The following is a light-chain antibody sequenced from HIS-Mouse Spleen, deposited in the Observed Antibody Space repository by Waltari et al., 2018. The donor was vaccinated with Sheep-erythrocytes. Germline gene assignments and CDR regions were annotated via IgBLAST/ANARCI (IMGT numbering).Light chain of an antibody. J-gene: IGKJ3*01. CDR2: AAS. V-gene: IGKV1-39*01. Sequence: DIQMTQSPSSLSASVGDRVTITCRASQSISSYLNWYQQKPGKAPKLLIYAASSLQSXXPSRFSXXGSXTDFTLTISSLQPEDFATYXCQQSYSTPXFXFGPVTKVDIK. CDR3: QQSYSTPXFX. CDR1: QSISSY.